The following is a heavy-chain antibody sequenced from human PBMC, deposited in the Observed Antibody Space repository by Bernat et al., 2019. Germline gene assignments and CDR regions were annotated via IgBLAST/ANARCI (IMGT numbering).Heavy chain of an antibody. D-gene: IGHD3-3*01. J-gene: IGHJ6*02. CDR3: ATVHTIWSGTNYYYYGMDV. Sequence: QVQLVQSGAEVKKPGVSVKVSCKVSGYTLTELSMHWVRQAPGKGLEWMGGFDPEDGETIYAQKFQGRVTMTEDTSTDTAYMELSSLRSEDTAVYYCATVHTIWSGTNYYYYGMDVWGQGTTVTVSS. CDR2: FDPEDGET. V-gene: IGHV1-24*01. CDR1: GYTLTELS.